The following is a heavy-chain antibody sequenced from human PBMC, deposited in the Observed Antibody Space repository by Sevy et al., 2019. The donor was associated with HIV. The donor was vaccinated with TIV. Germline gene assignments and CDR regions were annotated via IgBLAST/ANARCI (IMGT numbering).Heavy chain of an antibody. CDR2: ISGSGGST. CDR3: AKRRGGAISSGGSCCYFDD. Sequence: GGSLRLSCAASGFTFSSYAMSWVRQAPGKGLEWVSAISGSGGSTYYADSVKGRFTISRDNSKNTLYLQMNSLRAEDTAVYYCAKRRGGAISSGGSCCYFDDWGQGTMVTVSS. J-gene: IGHJ4*02. D-gene: IGHD2-15*01. CDR1: GFTFSSYA. V-gene: IGHV3-23*01.